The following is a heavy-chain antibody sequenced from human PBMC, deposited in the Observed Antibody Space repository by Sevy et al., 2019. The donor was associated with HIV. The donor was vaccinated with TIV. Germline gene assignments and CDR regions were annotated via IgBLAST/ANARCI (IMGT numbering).Heavy chain of an antibody. CDR2: IWYDGSNK. J-gene: IGHJ4*02. V-gene: IGHV3-33*01. D-gene: IGHD6-19*01. CDR3: ARAATDTRGWYHFDY. CDR1: GFTFSSYG. Sequence: GGSLRLSCAASGFTFSSYGMHWVRQAPGKGLEWVAVIWYDGSNKYYADSVKGRFTISRDNSKNTLYLQMNSLRAEDTALYYCARAATDTRGWYHFDYWGQGTLVTVSS.